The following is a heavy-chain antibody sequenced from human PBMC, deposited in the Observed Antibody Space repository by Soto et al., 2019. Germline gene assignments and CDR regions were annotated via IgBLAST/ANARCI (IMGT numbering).Heavy chain of an antibody. CDR3: AREASEQLVVFDI. D-gene: IGHD6-13*01. V-gene: IGHV5-51*01. J-gene: IGHJ3*02. CDR2: IYPGDSDT. CDR1: GYSFTSYW. Sequence: PGESLKISCKGSGYSFTSYWIGWVRQMPGKGLEWMGIIYPGDSDTRYSPSFQGQVTISADKSISTAYLQWSSLKASDTAMYYCAREASEQLVVFDIWGQGTMVTVSS.